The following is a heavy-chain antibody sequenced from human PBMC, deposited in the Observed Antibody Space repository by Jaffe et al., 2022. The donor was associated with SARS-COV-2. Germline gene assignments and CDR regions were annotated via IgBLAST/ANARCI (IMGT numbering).Heavy chain of an antibody. CDR2: ISWNSGSI. D-gene: IGHD6-19*01. J-gene: IGHJ6*02. V-gene: IGHV3-9*01. CDR1: GFTFDDYA. Sequence: EVQLVESGGGLVQPGRSLRLSCAASGFTFDDYAMHWVRQAPGKGLEWVSGISWNSGSIGYADSVKGRFTISRDNAKNSLYLQMNSLRAEDTALYYCAKDMGTVAEYMDVWGQGTTVTVSS. CDR3: AKDMGTVAEYMDV.